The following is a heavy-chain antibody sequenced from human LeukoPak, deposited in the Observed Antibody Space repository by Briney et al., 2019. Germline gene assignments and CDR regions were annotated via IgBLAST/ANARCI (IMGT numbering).Heavy chain of an antibody. D-gene: IGHD3-22*01. Sequence: GGSLRLSCEVSGITLSNYGMSWVRQAPGKGLEWVAGISGSGGGTNYAESVKGRFTISRDNSKNTLYLQMNSLRAGDTAVYFCAKRGVVIRVILVGFHKEAYYFDSWGQGALVSVSS. J-gene: IGHJ4*02. CDR1: GITLSNYG. CDR3: AKRGVVIRVILVGFHKEAYYFDS. V-gene: IGHV3-23*01. CDR2: ISGSGGGT.